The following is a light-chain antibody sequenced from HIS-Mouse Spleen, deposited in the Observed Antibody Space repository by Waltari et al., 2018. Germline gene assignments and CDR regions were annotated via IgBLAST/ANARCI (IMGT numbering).Light chain of an antibody. J-gene: IGLJ2*01. Sequence: SYELTQPPSVSVSPGQTARINCSGDALPKKYAYWYQQKSGQAPVLVIYEDSKRPSGIPERFSSSSSGTMATLTISGAQVEDEADYYCYSTDSSGNHRVFGGGTKLTVL. CDR3: YSTDSSGNHRV. CDR2: EDS. V-gene: IGLV3-10*01. CDR1: ALPKKY.